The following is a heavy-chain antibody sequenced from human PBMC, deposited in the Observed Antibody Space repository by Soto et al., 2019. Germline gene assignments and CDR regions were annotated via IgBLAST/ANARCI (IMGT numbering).Heavy chain of an antibody. CDR1: GFTFSSYG. Sequence: GGSLRLSCAASGFTFSSYGMHWVRQAPGKGLEWVAVISYDGSNKYYADSVKGRFTISRDNSKNTLYLQMNSLRAEDTAVYYCAKGEREDIVVVVAATPPYYYYYYMDVWGKGTTVTVSS. CDR2: ISYDGSNK. V-gene: IGHV3-30*18. CDR3: AKGEREDIVVVVAATPPYYYYYYMDV. D-gene: IGHD2-15*01. J-gene: IGHJ6*03.